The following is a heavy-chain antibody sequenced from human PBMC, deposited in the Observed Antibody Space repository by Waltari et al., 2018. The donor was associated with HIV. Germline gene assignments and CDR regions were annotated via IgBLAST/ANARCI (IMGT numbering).Heavy chain of an antibody. CDR3: ARGDSGDYVAYGMDV. J-gene: IGHJ6*02. CDR1: GGTFSAYA. Sequence: QVQLVQSGAEVKKPGSSVKVSCKASGGTFSAYAISGVRQAPGQGLEWMGGIIPILGSTNYAHKFQGRVTITADESTSTAYMELRSLRSEDTAVYYCARGDSGDYVAYGMDVWGQGTTVTVS. V-gene: IGHV1-69*01. CDR2: IIPILGST. D-gene: IGHD4-17*01.